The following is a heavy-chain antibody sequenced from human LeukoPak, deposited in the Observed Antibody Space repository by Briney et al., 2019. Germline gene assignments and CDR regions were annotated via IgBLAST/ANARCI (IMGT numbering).Heavy chain of an antibody. D-gene: IGHD2-2*01. CDR1: GGSISSYY. J-gene: IGHJ4*02. CDR2: IYYSGST. Sequence: SGTLSLTCTVSGGSISSYYWSWIRQPPGKGLEWIGYIYYSGSTYYNPSLKSRVTISVDTSKNQFSLKLSSVTAADTTVYYCARDQVIVPAVDYWGQATLVTVSS. V-gene: IGHV4-59*12. CDR3: ARDQVIVPAVDY.